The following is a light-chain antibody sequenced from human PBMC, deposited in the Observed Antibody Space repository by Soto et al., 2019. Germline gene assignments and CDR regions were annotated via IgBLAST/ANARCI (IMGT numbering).Light chain of an antibody. Sequence: EIMMTQSPGTLSASPGERATLSCRASQSVSSNLAWYQQKPGQAPRLLIYAVSTRATGIPARFSGSGSGTEFTLTIGSLQSEDFAVYYCQQDNKWPLTFGQGTKVDIK. CDR2: AVS. J-gene: IGKJ1*01. CDR1: QSVSSN. V-gene: IGKV3-15*01. CDR3: QQDNKWPLT.